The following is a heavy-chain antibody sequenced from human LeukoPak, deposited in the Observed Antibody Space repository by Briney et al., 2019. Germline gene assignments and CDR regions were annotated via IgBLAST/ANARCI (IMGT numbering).Heavy chain of an antibody. D-gene: IGHD6-13*01. V-gene: IGHV3-23*01. CDR2: ISGSGDRT. CDR3: AIREPIGY. Sequence: GGSLRLSCAASGFTVSSSYISWVRQAPGKGPEWVSAISGSGDRTDYADSVRGRFTISRDNSKSTLYLQMNSLRVGDTAIYYCAIREPIGYWGQGSLVTVSP. CDR1: GFTVSSSY. J-gene: IGHJ4*02.